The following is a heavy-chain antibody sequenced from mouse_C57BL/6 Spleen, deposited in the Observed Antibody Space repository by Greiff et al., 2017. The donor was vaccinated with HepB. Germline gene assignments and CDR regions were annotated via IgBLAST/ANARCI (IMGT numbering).Heavy chain of an antibody. D-gene: IGHD1-1*01. Sequence: QVQLQQSGAELARPGASVKMSCKASGYTFTSYTMHWVKQRPGQGLEWIGYINPSSGYTKYNQKFKDKAPLTADKSSSTAYMQLSRLTSEDSAVYYCARAPVGDCYFDDWGTGTTVSVAS. CDR2: INPSSGYT. CDR3: ARAPVGDCYFDD. J-gene: IGHJ1*03. CDR1: GYTFTSYT. V-gene: IGHV1-4*01.